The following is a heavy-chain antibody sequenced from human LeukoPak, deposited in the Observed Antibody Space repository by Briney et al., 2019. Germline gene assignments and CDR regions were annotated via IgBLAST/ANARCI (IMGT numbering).Heavy chain of an antibody. J-gene: IGHJ5*02. D-gene: IGHD6-13*01. Sequence: GASVKVSCKASGYIFTNFGISWVRQARGQGLEWMGGIIPIFGTANYAQKFQGRVTITADKSTSTAYMELSSLRSEDTAVYYCARASAPTGYSRPFDPWGQGTLVTVSS. V-gene: IGHV1-69*06. CDR1: GYIFTNFG. CDR3: ARASAPTGYSRPFDP. CDR2: IIPIFGTA.